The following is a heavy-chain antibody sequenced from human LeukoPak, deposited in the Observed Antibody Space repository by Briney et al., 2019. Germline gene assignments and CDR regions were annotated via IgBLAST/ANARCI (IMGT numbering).Heavy chain of an antibody. J-gene: IGHJ4*02. CDR3: AKDRGDL. V-gene: IGHV3-74*01. D-gene: IGHD3-16*01. CDR1: GNYW. CDR2: INSDGSST. Sequence: GGSLRLSCAASGNYWMHWVRQAPGKGLVWVSRINSDGSSTSYADSVKGRFTISRDNAKNTLYLQMNSLRAEDTAVYYCAKDRGDLWGQGTLVTVSS.